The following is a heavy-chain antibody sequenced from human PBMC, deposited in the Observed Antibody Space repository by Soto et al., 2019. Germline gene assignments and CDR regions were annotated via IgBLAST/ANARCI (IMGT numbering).Heavy chain of an antibody. CDR3: ARVVPGAEAWFDY. V-gene: IGHV1-18*01. CDR2: ISLYSDGT. CDR1: GYTFSNYG. J-gene: IGHJ5*01. Sequence: ASVKVSCKTSGYTFSNYGITWVRQAPGQPLEWLGWISLYSDGTNYAQKFQGRVSMTTDTSTTTAYMELRSLRSDDTAVYYCARVVPGAEAWFDYWGQGTLVTVSS. D-gene: IGHD2-2*01.